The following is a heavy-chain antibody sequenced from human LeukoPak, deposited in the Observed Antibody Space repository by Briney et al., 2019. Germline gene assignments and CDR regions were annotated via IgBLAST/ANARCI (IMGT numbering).Heavy chain of an antibody. CDR2: IIGSGGST. V-gene: IGHV3-23*01. CDR1: GFTFSSDA. J-gene: IGHJ4*02. CDR3: AKDFYDFWSGFDY. D-gene: IGHD3-3*01. Sequence: PGGSLGLSCAASGFTFSSDAMSWVRQAPGKGLEWVSTIIGSGGSTYYADSVKGRFTISRENSKNTLFLQMISLRAEDTAVYYCAKDFYDFWSGFDYWGLGTLVTVSS.